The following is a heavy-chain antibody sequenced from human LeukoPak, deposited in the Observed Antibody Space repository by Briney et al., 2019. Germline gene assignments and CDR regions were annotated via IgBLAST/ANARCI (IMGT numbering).Heavy chain of an antibody. J-gene: IGHJ4*02. V-gene: IGHV1-69*05. Sequence: SVKVSCKASGGTFSSYAISWVRQAPGQGLEWMGGIIPIFGTANYAQKLQGRVTMTTDTSTSTAYMELRSLRSDDTAVYYCARVEGSGWYYFDYWGQGTLVTISS. CDR2: IIPIFGTA. CDR1: GGTFSSYA. D-gene: IGHD6-19*01. CDR3: ARVEGSGWYYFDY.